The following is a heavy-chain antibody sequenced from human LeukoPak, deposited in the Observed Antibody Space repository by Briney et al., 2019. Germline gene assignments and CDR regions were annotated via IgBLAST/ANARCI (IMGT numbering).Heavy chain of an antibody. CDR2: FDPEDGES. J-gene: IGHJ5*02. D-gene: IGHD3-22*01. CDR3: ATDPGSSGYS. Sequence: ASVKVSCKASGYTFTGYYMHWVRQVPGQGLEWMGGFDPEDGESIYAQRFQGRVTMTEDTSTDTAYMELRSLTSEDTAVYYCATDPGSSGYSWGQGTLVTVTS. V-gene: IGHV1-24*01. CDR1: GYTFTGYY.